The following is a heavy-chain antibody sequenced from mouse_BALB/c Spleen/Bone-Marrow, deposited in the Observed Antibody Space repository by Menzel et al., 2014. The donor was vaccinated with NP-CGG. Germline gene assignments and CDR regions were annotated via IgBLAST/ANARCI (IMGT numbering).Heavy chain of an antibody. D-gene: IGHD4-1*01. CDR3: ARDKWDGAY. CDR1: GFSLTNYG. Sequence: VQLQQSGPGLVAPSPSLSITCTVSGFSLTNYGVHWVRQPPGKGLEWLGVIWAGGSTNYNSAIMSRLSTSKDDSKSQVFLKMNSLQTEDTAMYYCARDKWDGAYWGQGTLVTVTA. J-gene: IGHJ3*01. CDR2: IWAGGST. V-gene: IGHV2-9*02.